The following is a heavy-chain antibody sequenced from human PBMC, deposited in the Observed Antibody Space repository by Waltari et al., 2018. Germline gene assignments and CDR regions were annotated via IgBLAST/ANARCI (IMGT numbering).Heavy chain of an antibody. V-gene: IGHV1-69*01. J-gene: IGHJ6*03. Sequence: APGQGLEWMGGIIPIFGTANYAQKFQGRVTITADESTSTAYMELSSLRSEDTAVYYCASRFGSSWYYYYYYYMDVWGKGTTVTVSS. D-gene: IGHD6-13*01. CDR2: IIPIFGTA. CDR3: ASRFGSSWYYYYYYYMDV.